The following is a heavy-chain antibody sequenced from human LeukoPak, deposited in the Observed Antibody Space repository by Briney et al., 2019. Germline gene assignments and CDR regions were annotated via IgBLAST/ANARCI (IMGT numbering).Heavy chain of an antibody. V-gene: IGHV3-30-3*01. CDR1: GFTFSSYA. Sequence: GGSLRLSCAASGFTFSSYAMHWVRQAPGKGLEWVAVISYDGSNKYYADSVKGRFTISRDNSKNTLYLQMNSLRAEDTAVYYCARGWDTGYSYYGMDVWGPGTTVTVSS. CDR2: ISYDGSNK. J-gene: IGHJ6*02. CDR3: ARGWDTGYSYYGMDV. D-gene: IGHD5-18*01.